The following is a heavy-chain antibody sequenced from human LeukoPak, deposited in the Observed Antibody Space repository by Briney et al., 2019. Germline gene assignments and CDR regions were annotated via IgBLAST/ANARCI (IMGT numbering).Heavy chain of an antibody. D-gene: IGHD4-17*01. V-gene: IGHV3-11*04. CDR3: ATRDGDYYYGMDV. J-gene: IGHJ6*02. Sequence: GGSLRLSCAASGFSVSDYYMTRIRQAPGKGLEWVSYISSSGSTKFYADSVKGRFTISRDNAKNSLYLQVNSLRAEDTAVYYCATRDGDYYYGMDVWGQGTTVTVSS. CDR1: GFSVSDYY. CDR2: ISSSGSTK.